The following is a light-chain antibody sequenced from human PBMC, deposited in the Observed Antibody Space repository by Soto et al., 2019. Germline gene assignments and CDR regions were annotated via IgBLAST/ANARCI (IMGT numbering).Light chain of an antibody. Sequence: IQLTQYPSSLSASVGDRVTITCRASQAIRNDLGWYQQKPGKAPKRLIYAASSLQSGVPQRFSGSGSGTEFTLTISSLQTDDFSTYYCQQYHSYWTFGQGSKVDIK. CDR2: AAS. V-gene: IGKV1-17*01. CDR1: QAIRND. CDR3: QQYHSYWT. J-gene: IGKJ1*01.